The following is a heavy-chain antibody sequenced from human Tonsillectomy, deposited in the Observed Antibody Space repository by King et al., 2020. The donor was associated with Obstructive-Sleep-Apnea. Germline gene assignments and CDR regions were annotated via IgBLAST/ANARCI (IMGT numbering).Heavy chain of an antibody. CDR3: AKGVGATVYDAFDI. Sequence: EVQLVESGGGLVQPGRSLRLSCAASGFTFDDYAMHWVRQAPGKGLEWVSGISWNSGTIAYADAVKGRFTISRDNAKNSLYLQMNSLGAEDTALYYCAKGVGATVYDAFDIWGQGTMVTLSS. J-gene: IGHJ3*02. V-gene: IGHV3-9*01. D-gene: IGHD1-26*01. CDR1: GFTFDDYA. CDR2: ISWNSGTI.